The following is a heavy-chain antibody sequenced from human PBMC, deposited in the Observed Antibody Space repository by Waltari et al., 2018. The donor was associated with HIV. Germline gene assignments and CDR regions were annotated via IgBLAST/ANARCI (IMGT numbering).Heavy chain of an antibody. CDR2: ISHSGTT. CDR3: ASTYYDLLEGWYFDF. D-gene: IGHD3-3*01. J-gene: IGHJ4*02. CDR1: DYSITSGYY. Sequence: QVQLQESGPGLVKPSETLSLTCSVSDYSITSGYYSGWIRQSPGRGLEWIGSISHSGTTVYSPSLKSRVTLFRDTSKNQFFLKLTSATAEDTAVYYCASTYYDLLEGWYFDFWGQGRLVTVSS. V-gene: IGHV4-38-2*02.